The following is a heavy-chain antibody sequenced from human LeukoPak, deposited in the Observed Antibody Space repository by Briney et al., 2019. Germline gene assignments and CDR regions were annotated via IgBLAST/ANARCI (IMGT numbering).Heavy chain of an antibody. V-gene: IGHV3-7*01. D-gene: IGHD6-6*01. CDR3: ARGAFSSSLYYFDY. Sequence: GGSLRLSCAASGFTFSSYWMSWVRQAPGKGLEWVANIKQDGSGKYYVDSVKGRFTISRDNAKNSLYLQMNSLRAEVTAVYYCARGAFSSSLYYFDYWGQGTLVTVSS. CDR1: GFTFSSYW. CDR2: IKQDGSGK. J-gene: IGHJ4*02.